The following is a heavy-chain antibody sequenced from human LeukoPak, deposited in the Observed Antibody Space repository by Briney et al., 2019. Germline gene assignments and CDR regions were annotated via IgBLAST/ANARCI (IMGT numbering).Heavy chain of an antibody. D-gene: IGHD5-18*01. V-gene: IGHV1-2*02. Sequence: ASVTVSFKASGYTFTVYYMHWVRQAPGQGLEWMGWINPNSGATSYAQKFQGRVTMTRDTSISTAYMQLSRLRSDDTAVYFCARDVSGYNYGFDYWGQGTLVTVSS. CDR3: ARDVSGYNYGFDY. CDR2: INPNSGAT. CDR1: GYTFTVYY. J-gene: IGHJ4*02.